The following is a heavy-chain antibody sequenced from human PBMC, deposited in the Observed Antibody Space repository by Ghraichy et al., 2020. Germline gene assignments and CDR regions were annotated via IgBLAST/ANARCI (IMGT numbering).Heavy chain of an antibody. D-gene: IGHD3-22*01. CDR1: GYTLTELS. Sequence: ASVKVSCKVSGYTLTELSMHWVRQAPGKGLEWMGGFDPEDGETIYAQKFQGRVTMTEDTSTDTAYMELSSLRSEDTAVYYCATAPIGDSSGYSPFDYWGQGTLVTVSS. V-gene: IGHV1-24*01. J-gene: IGHJ4*02. CDR2: FDPEDGET. CDR3: ATAPIGDSSGYSPFDY.